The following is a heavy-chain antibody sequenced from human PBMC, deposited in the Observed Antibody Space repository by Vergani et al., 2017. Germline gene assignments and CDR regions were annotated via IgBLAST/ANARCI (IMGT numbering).Heavy chain of an antibody. CDR1: GFTFSDYY. CDR3: ARNYYDFWSGYYANYYYYYYMDV. J-gene: IGHJ6*03. D-gene: IGHD3-3*01. Sequence: VQLLESGGGLVQPGGSLRLSCAASGFTFSDYYMSWIRQAPGKGLEWVSYISSSSSYTNYADSVKGRFTISRDNAKNSLYLQMNSLRAEDTAVYYCARNYYDFWSGYYANYYYYYYMDVWGKGTTVTVSS. CDR2: ISSSSSYT. V-gene: IGHV3-11*03.